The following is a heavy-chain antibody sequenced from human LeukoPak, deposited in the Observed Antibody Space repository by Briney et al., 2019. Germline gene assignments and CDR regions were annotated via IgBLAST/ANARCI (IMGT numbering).Heavy chain of an antibody. Sequence: GGSLRLSCAASGFTFSDHYMSWIRQAPGKGLEWVSYISGSSHYTNTADSVKGRFTISRDNAKNALYLQMNSLRTEDTAIYYCARGRSITILRGVAISDGFDIWGQGTKVTVS. J-gene: IGHJ3*02. D-gene: IGHD3-10*01. V-gene: IGHV3-11*06. CDR3: ARGRSITILRGVAISDGFDI. CDR1: GFTFSDHY. CDR2: ISGSSHYT.